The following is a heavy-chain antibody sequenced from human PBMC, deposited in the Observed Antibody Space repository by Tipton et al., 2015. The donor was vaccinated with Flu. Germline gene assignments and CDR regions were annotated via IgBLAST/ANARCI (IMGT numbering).Heavy chain of an antibody. CDR1: GGSISGYY. D-gene: IGHD4-23*01. J-gene: IGHJ4*02. CDR3: ATEYRGGGNRYYFDY. Sequence: TLSLTCTVSGGSISGYYWTWIRQPPGKGLEWIGYIYYSGGTNYNPSLKSRVTISVDTSKNQFSLKLSPVTAADTAVYYCATEYRGGGNRYYFDYWGQGTLVTVSS. CDR2: IYYSGGT. V-gene: IGHV4-59*01.